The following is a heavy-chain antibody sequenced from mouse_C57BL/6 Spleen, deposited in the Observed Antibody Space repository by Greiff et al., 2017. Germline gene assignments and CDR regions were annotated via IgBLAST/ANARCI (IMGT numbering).Heavy chain of an antibody. CDR2: THPNSGSP. Sequence: QVQLQQPGAELVKPGASVKLSCKASGYTFTSYWMHWVKQRPGQGLAWIGMTHPNSGSPYYNATFKSKATLSVDKSSSTAYIQLSSLTSEDAAVYCSYYRSSYWGQGTTLTVSS. J-gene: IGHJ2*01. CDR1: GYTFTSYW. CDR3: YYRSSY. V-gene: IGHV1-64*01. D-gene: IGHD1-1*01.